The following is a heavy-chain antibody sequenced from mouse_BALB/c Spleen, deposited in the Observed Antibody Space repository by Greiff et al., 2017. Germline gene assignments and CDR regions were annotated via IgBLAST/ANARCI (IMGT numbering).Heavy chain of an antibody. CDR2: ISSGSSTI. Sequence: EVKLVESGGGLVKPGGSRKLSCAASGFTFSSFGMHWVRQAPEKGLEWVAYISSGSSTIYYADTVKGRFTISRDNPKNTLFLQMTSLRSEDTAMYYCARGYYYGSSYPFDYWGQGTTLTVSS. J-gene: IGHJ2*01. CDR3: ARGYYYGSSYPFDY. D-gene: IGHD1-1*01. CDR1: GFTFSSFG. V-gene: IGHV5-17*02.